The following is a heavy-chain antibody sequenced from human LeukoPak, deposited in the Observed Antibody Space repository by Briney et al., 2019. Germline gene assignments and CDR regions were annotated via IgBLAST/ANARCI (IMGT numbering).Heavy chain of an antibody. CDR1: GGSISGNY. Sequence: PSETLSLTCSVSGGSISGNYWSWIRQPPGKGLEWIGYIHYCGSTDYNPSLKSRLTVSVDTSKNQFSLKLRSVTAADTAVYYCARHLDYYGSGSYEYWGQGTLVTVSS. D-gene: IGHD3-10*01. CDR3: ARHLDYYGSGSYEY. CDR2: IHYCGST. V-gene: IGHV4-59*08. J-gene: IGHJ4*02.